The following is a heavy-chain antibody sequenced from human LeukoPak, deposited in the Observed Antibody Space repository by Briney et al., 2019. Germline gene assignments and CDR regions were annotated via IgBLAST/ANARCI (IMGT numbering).Heavy chain of an antibody. CDR3: ARGRGDIVVVPAALSRITDWYFDL. D-gene: IGHD2-2*01. V-gene: IGHV1-69*06. Sequence: GSSVKVSCKASGGTFSSYAISWVRQAPGQGLEWMGGIIPIFGTANYAQKFQGRVTITADKSTSTAYMELSSLRSEDTAVYYCARGRGDIVVVPAALSRITDWYFDLWGRGTLVTVSS. CDR1: GGTFSSYA. J-gene: IGHJ2*01. CDR2: IIPIFGTA.